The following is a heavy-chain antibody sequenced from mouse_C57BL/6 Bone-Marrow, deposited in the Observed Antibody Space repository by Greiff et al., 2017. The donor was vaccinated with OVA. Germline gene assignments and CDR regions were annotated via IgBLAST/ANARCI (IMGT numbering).Heavy chain of an antibody. CDR2: IDPSDSYT. J-gene: IGHJ2*01. CDR3: ARRRYYFDY. CDR1: GYTFTSYW. Sequence: VQLQQPGAELVKPGASVKLSCKASGYTFTSYWMQWVKQRPGQGLEWIGEIDPSDSYTNYNQKFKGKATLTVDTSSSTAYMQLSSLTSEDSAVYYCARRRYYFDYWGQGTTLTVSS. V-gene: IGHV1-50*01.